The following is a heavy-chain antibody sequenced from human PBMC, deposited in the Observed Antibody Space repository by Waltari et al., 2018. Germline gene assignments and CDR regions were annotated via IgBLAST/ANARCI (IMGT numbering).Heavy chain of an antibody. D-gene: IGHD5-18*01. CDR3: ARSAGYSYGWGAFDI. J-gene: IGHJ3*02. V-gene: IGHV4-31*03. CDR2: IYYNGST. CDR1: GGSISSGGYY. Sequence: QVQLQESGPGLVKPSQTLSLTCTVSGGSISSGGYYWSWIRQHPGKGLAWLGYIYYNGSTYYNPALKGRVTISVDTSKNQFSLKLSSVTAAETAVYYCARSAGYSYGWGAFDIWGQGTMVTVSS.